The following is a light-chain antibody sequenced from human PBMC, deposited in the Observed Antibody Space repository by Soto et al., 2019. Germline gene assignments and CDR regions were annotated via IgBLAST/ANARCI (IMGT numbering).Light chain of an antibody. Sequence: EIVKTQSPATLSVSPGERATLSCRASQSVSSNLAWYQQKPGQAPRLLIYGASTRATGIPARFSGSGSGTEFTLTISSLQSEDFAVYYCQQYNNWHPWTFGQGTKVEIK. V-gene: IGKV3-15*01. CDR3: QQYNNWHPWT. CDR1: QSVSSN. J-gene: IGKJ1*01. CDR2: GAS.